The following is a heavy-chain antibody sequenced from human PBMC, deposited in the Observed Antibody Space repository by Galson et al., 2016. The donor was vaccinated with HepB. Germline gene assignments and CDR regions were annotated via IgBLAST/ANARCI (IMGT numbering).Heavy chain of an antibody. CDR2: ISFDGSDK. V-gene: IGHV3-30*04. D-gene: IGHD6-13*01. CDR1: SYA. J-gene: IGHJ5*02. CDR3: ARQAASGRRGWFDP. Sequence: SYAMPWVRQAPGKGLEWVALISFDGSDKYYADSVRGRFTISRDNSKSTLYLQMNSLRVDDTAVYYCARQAASGRRGWFDPWGQGTLVTVSS.